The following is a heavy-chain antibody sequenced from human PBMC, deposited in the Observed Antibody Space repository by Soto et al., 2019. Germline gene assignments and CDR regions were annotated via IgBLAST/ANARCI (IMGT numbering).Heavy chain of an antibody. V-gene: IGHV3-30*18. CDR1: GFTFSSYG. J-gene: IGHJ4*02. Sequence: GGSLRLSCAASGFTFSSYGMHWVRQAPGKGLEWVAVISYDGSNKYYADSVKGRFTISRDNSKNTLYLQMNSLRAEDTAVYYCAKDSYGDYCVDYWGQGTLVTVSS. CDR2: ISYDGSNK. D-gene: IGHD4-17*01. CDR3: AKDSYGDYCVDY.